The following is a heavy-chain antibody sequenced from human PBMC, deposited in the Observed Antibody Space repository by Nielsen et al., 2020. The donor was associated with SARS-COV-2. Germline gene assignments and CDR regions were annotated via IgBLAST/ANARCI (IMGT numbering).Heavy chain of an antibody. V-gene: IGHV3-30*18. Sequence: GGSLRLSCAASGFTFSSYGMHWVRQAPGKGLEWLSVITYDGLNEFYVKSVEGRFTISRDNSKNTLYLEMNSLRGEDTAVYYCAKDLDADYLSTWFDSWGQGALVTVSS. CDR1: GFTFSSYG. CDR2: ITYDGLNE. D-gene: IGHD4-17*01. J-gene: IGHJ5*01. CDR3: AKDLDADYLSTWFDS.